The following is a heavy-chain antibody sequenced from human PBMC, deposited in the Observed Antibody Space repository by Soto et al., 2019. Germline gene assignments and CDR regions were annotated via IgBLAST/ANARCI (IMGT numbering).Heavy chain of an antibody. J-gene: IGHJ5*02. D-gene: IGHD3-3*01. CDR3: ARDHPRITFFGVAPGGGCFDP. CDR2: IIPIFVTS. V-gene: IGHV1-69*13. CDR1: GGTFSSYA. Sequence: SVKVSCKASGGTFSSYAISWVRQAPGQGLEWMGGIIPIFVTSNYAQKFQGRVAITGDESTSTAYMELSSLRSEDTAVYYCARDHPRITFFGVAPGGGCFDPGGQGTLVTVSS.